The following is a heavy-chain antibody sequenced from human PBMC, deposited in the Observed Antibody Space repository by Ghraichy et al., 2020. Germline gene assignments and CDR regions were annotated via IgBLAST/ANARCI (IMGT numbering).Heavy chain of an antibody. J-gene: IGHJ3*01. V-gene: IGHV3-49*03. CDR1: GFTFGDFA. CDR2: VKSKNFGGTT. D-gene: IGHD6-25*01. CDR3: TRGGAADV. Sequence: LNISCAASGFTFGDFAMSWFRQAPGKGLEWVGFVKSKNFGGTTSYAASVRDRFTISRDDSTSIVYLEMNSLRTGDTAVYYCTRGGAADVWGRGTKVTVSS.